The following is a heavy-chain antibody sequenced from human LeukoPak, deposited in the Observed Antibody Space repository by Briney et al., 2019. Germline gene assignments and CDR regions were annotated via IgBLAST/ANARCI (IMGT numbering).Heavy chain of an antibody. Sequence: GGSLRLSCAASGFTFDDYGMSWVRQAPGKGLEWVANIKQDGSEKYYVDSVKGRFTISRDNAKNSLYLQMNGLRAEDTAVYYCARDGDSSGWWGDYFDYWGQGTLVTVSS. CDR1: GFTFDDYG. J-gene: IGHJ4*02. V-gene: IGHV3-7*01. CDR3: ARDGDSSGWWGDYFDY. D-gene: IGHD6-19*01. CDR2: IKQDGSEK.